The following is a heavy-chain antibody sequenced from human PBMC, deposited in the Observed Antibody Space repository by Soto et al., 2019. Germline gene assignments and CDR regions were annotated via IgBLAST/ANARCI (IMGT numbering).Heavy chain of an antibody. CDR1: GGSIRSYY. Sequence: SETLSLTCTVSGGSIRSYYWSWIRQPPGKGLEWIGYIYNSGSTNYNPSLKSRVTISVDTSKNQFSLKLSSVTAADTAVYYCAREVNTDYYYGMDVWGQGTTVTVSS. CDR3: AREVNTDYYYGMDV. D-gene: IGHD3-10*01. V-gene: IGHV4-59*01. CDR2: IYNSGST. J-gene: IGHJ6*02.